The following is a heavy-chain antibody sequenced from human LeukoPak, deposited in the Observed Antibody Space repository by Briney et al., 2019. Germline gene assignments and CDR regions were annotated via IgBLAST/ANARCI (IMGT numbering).Heavy chain of an antibody. V-gene: IGHV1-8*01. Sequence: ASVKVSCKASGYTFTRYDINWVRQATGQGLEWMGWMNPNSDTTGYAQKFQDRVTMTWDTSISTAYMELRSLRSEDTAVYYCARVGGYSGYAVIWGQGTLVTVSS. CDR1: GYTFTRYD. D-gene: IGHD5-12*01. CDR2: MNPNSDTT. CDR3: ARVGGYSGYAVI. J-gene: IGHJ4*02.